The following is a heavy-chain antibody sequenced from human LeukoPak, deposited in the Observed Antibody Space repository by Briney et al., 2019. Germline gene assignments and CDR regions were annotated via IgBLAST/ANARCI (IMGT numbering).Heavy chain of an antibody. V-gene: IGHV1-46*01. CDR1: GYTFTSYY. D-gene: IGHD3-9*01. CDR3: ARGQSYYDILTGYYNPVDY. Sequence: ASVEVSCKASGYTFTSYYMHWVRQAPGQGLEWMGIINPSGGSTSYAQKFQGRVTMTRDTSTSTVYMELSSLRSEDTAVYYCARGQSYYDILTGYYNPVDYWGQGTLVTVSS. J-gene: IGHJ4*02. CDR2: INPSGGST.